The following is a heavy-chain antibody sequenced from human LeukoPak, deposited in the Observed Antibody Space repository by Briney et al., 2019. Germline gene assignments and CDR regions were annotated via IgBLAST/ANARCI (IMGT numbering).Heavy chain of an antibody. Sequence: GGSLRLSCAASGFTFDDYAMHWVRHAPGKGLEWVSLISGDGGSTYYADSVKGRFTISRDNSKNSLCLQMNSLRTEDTALYYCAKDTGFLSGSSPWGQGTMVTVSS. V-gene: IGHV3-43*02. CDR3: AKDTGFLSGSSP. CDR1: GFTFDDYA. CDR2: ISGDGGST. J-gene: IGHJ3*01. D-gene: IGHD1-26*01.